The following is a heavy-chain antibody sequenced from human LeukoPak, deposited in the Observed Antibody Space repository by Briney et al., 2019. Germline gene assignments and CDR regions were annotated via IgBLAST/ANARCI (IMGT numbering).Heavy chain of an antibody. CDR3: AKGARGYSYGPVA. CDR2: IYYSGST. J-gene: IGHJ3*01. V-gene: IGHV4-39*07. CDR1: GGSIGSSSYY. D-gene: IGHD5-18*01. Sequence: SETLSLTCTVSGGSIGSSSYYWGWIRQPPGKGLEWIGSIYYSGSTYYNPSLKSRVTISVDTSKNQFSLKLSSVTAADTAVYYCAKGARGYSYGPVAWGQGTMVTVSS.